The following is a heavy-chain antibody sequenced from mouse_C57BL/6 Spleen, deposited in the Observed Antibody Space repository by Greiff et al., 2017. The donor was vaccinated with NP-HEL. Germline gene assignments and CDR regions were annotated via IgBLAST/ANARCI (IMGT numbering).Heavy chain of an antibody. CDR2: INPNNGGT. D-gene: IGHD2-1*01. Sequence: VESGASVKISCKASGYTFTDYYMNWVKQSHGKSLEWIGDINPNNGGTSYNQKFKGKATLTVDKSSSTAYLELRSLTSEDSAVYYCAGNSFDYWGQGTTLTVAS. V-gene: IGHV1-26*01. J-gene: IGHJ2*01. CDR3: AGNSFDY. CDR1: GYTFTDYY.